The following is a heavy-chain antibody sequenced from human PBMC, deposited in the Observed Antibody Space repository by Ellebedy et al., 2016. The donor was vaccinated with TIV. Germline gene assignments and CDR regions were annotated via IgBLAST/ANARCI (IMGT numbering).Heavy chain of an antibody. J-gene: IGHJ3*02. CDR3: ARGPDLYNFDAFDI. D-gene: IGHD1-20*01. CDR2: IYHSGTT. V-gene: IGHV4-38-2*02. CDR1: GYSISSGYS. Sequence: SETLSLTCTVSGYSISSGYSWGWIRQPPGKGLEWIGSIYHSGTTNYNPSLKSRVRTSIDTSKNQFSLKLSSVTAADSAVYYCARGPDLYNFDAFDIWGQGTMVTVSS.